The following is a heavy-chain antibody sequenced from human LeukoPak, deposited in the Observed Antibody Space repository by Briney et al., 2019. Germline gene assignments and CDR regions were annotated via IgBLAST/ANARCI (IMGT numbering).Heavy chain of an antibody. D-gene: IGHD6-19*01. CDR1: GGSISSSSYY. J-gene: IGHJ4*02. CDR2: IYYSGST. V-gene: IGHV4-39*07. CDR3: ARLGQWLPPDY. Sequence: PSETLSLTCTVSGGSISSSSYYWGWIRQPPGKGLEWIGSIYYSGSTYYNPSLKSRVTISVDTSKNQFSLKLSSVTAADTAVYYCARLGQWLPPDYWGQGTLVTVSS.